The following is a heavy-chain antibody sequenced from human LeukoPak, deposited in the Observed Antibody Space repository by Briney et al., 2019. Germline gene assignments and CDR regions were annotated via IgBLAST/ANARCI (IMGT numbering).Heavy chain of an antibody. CDR1: GFTFRNAW. Sequence: GGSLRLSCAASGFTFRNAWMSWVRQAPGKGLEWVANIAGDESQKRYMDSVKGRFTISRDNAKNSLYLQLNSLRAEDTAIYYCVRDLSPVSDRNVWYDALDIWGQGTMVTVSS. J-gene: IGHJ3*02. V-gene: IGHV3-7*01. CDR2: IAGDESQK. D-gene: IGHD1-1*01. CDR3: VRDLSPVSDRNVWYDALDI.